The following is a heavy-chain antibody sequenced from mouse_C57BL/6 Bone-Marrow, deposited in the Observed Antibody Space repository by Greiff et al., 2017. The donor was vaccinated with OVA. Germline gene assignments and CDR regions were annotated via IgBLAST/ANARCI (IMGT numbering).Heavy chain of an antibody. CDR2: ISSGGDYI. CDR1: GFTFSSYA. D-gene: IGHD2-1*01. Sequence: EVQLVESGEGLVKPGGSLKLSCAASGFTFSSYAMSWVRQTPEKRLEWVAYISSGGDYIYYADTVKGRFTISRDNARNTLYLQMSSLKSEDTAMYYCTRDPHYYGNYFYWGQGTLVTVSA. V-gene: IGHV5-9-1*02. CDR3: TRDPHYYGNYFY. J-gene: IGHJ3*01.